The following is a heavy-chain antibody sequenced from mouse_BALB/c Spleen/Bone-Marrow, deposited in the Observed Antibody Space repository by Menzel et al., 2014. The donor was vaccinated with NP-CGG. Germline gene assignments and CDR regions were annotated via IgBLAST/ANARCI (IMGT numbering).Heavy chain of an antibody. Sequence: VQLQQSGGGLVKPGESLKLSCAASGFTFSSYAMSWVRQSPEKRLEWVAEISSGGSYTYYPDTVTGRFTISRDNAKNTLYLEMSSLRSEDTAMYYCAREGLRRRAAMDYWGQGTSVTVSS. V-gene: IGHV5-9-4*01. CDR1: GFTFSSYA. CDR2: ISSGGSYT. CDR3: AREGLRRRAAMDY. J-gene: IGHJ4*01. D-gene: IGHD2-4*01.